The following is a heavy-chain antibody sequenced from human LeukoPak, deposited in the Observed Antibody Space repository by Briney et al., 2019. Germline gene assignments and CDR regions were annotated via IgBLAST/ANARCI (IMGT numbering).Heavy chain of an antibody. CDR1: GFTFSDYY. CDR2: ISSSSSYT. V-gene: IGHV3-11*06. Sequence: GGSLRLSCAASGFTFSDYYMSWIRQAPGKGLEWVSYISSSSSYTNYADSVKGRFTISRDNAKNSLYLQMNSLRAEDTAVYYCARESCSGGSCYYFDYWGQGTLVTVSS. J-gene: IGHJ4*02. CDR3: ARESCSGGSCYYFDY. D-gene: IGHD2-15*01.